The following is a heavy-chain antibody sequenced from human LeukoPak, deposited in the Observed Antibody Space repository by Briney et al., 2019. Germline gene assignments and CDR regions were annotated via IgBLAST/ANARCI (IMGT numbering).Heavy chain of an antibody. CDR1: GGSISSGGYY. D-gene: IGHD6-13*01. J-gene: IGHJ1*01. CDR2: IYYSGST. Sequence: SETLSLTCTVSGGSISSGGYYWSWIRQHPGTGLEWIGYIYYSGSTYYSPSLKSRVTISVDTSKNQFSLKLSSVTAADTAVYYCASLHPGIAAAGMWGQGTLVTVSS. V-gene: IGHV4-31*03. CDR3: ASLHPGIAAAGM.